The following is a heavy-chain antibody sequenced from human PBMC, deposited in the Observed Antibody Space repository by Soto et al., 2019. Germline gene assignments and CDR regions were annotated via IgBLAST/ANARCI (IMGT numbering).Heavy chain of an antibody. D-gene: IGHD3-10*01. CDR3: VSDRGCGHASVPYS. V-gene: IGHV3-30*05. J-gene: IGHJ4*02. CDR2: ISYDGSLQ. CDR1: GFAFSSYG. Sequence: QAQLVESGGGVVQPGRSLRLSCAASGFAFSSYGMHWVRQAPGTGLEWVAVISYDGSLQHYADSVKGRFTISRDNSKNMGLLQLSGVGAVGTAVYYCVSDRGCGHASVPYSWGQGTLVSVSS.